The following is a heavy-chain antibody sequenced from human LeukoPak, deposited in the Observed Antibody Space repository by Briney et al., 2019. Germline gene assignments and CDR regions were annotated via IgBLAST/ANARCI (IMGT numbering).Heavy chain of an antibody. J-gene: IGHJ3*02. Sequence: GGSLRLSCAASGFTFSSYAMHWVRQAPGKGLEYVSAISSNGGSTYYADSVKGRFTISRDNSKNTLYLQMSSLRAEDTAVYYCAAAAGTGDDAFDIRGQGTMVTVSS. CDR2: ISSNGGST. CDR3: AAAAGTGDDAFDI. CDR1: GFTFSSYA. D-gene: IGHD6-13*01. V-gene: IGHV3-64D*06.